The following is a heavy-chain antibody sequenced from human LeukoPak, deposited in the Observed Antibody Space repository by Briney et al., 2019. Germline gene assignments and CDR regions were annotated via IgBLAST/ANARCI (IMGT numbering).Heavy chain of an antibody. CDR1: GFTLRNYA. CDR2: MSSSGFNK. D-gene: IGHD4-11*01. CDR3: ARGNDSNYELIYYYYYMDV. V-gene: IGHV3-30-3*01. Sequence: GGSLRLSCAASGFTLRNYAMHWVRQAPGKGLEWVAVMSSSGFNKYYADSVKARFTVSRESSENTLYLEMNGLTAEDTAVYYCARGNDSNYELIYYYYYMDVWGKGTTVTVS. J-gene: IGHJ6*03.